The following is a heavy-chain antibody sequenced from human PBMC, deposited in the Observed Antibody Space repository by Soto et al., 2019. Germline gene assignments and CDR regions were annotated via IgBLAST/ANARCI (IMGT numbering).Heavy chain of an antibody. Sequence: ASVKVSCKASGYTFTDYYMHWVRQAPGQGFEWVGGINPKSGGPKYVPKFQGRVTVTRDTSTSTAYMELNRLTSDDTAVYYCASEDCRNTNCLKGFDYWGQGTLVTVSS. CDR1: GYTFTDYY. V-gene: IGHV1-2*02. D-gene: IGHD2-15*01. CDR2: INPKSGGP. J-gene: IGHJ4*02. CDR3: ASEDCRNTNCLKGFDY.